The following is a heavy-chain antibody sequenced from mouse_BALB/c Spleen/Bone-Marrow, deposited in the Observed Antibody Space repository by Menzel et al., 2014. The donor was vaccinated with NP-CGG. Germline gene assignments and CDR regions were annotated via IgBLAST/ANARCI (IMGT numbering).Heavy chain of an antibody. J-gene: IGHJ4*01. D-gene: IGHD1-1*01. CDR2: ISRGGST. CDR3: ARDGSSYYAMDY. V-gene: IGHV5-6-5*01. CDR1: GFTFSSYA. Sequence: EVQVVESGGGLVKPGGSLKLSCAASGFTFSSYAMSWVRQTPEKRLEWVASISRGGSTYYPDSVKGRFTIPRDNARNILYLQMSSLRSEDTAMYYCARDGSSYYAMDYWGQGTSVTVSS.